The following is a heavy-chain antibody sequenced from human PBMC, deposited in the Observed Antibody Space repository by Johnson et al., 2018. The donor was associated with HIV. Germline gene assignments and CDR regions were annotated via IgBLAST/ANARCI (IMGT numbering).Heavy chain of an antibody. J-gene: IGHJ3*02. CDR3: ARACRDGYTCDAFDI. Sequence: VQLVESGGGLVQPGGSLRLSCAASGLSVSSNYMTWVRQGPGKGLEWVSVIDSGGGTKYADSVTGRFTISRDNSKNKLYLQMNSLRAEDTAVYYCARACRDGYTCDAFDIWGQGTMVTVSS. V-gene: IGHV3-66*01. CDR2: IDSGGGT. D-gene: IGHD5-24*01. CDR1: GLSVSSNY.